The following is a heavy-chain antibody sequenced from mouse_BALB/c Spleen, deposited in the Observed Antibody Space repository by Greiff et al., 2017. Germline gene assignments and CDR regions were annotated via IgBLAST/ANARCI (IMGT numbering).Heavy chain of an antibody. CDR2: ISYDGSN. Sequence: EVKLQESGPGLVKPSQSLSLTCSVTGYSITSGYYWNWIRQFPGNKLEWMGYISYDGSNNYNPSLKNRISITRDTSKNQFFLKLNSVTTEDTATYYCARARLYYDYAMDYWGQGTSVTVSS. V-gene: IGHV3-6*02. CDR3: ARARLYYDYAMDY. CDR1: GYSITSGYY. J-gene: IGHJ4*01. D-gene: IGHD1-1*01.